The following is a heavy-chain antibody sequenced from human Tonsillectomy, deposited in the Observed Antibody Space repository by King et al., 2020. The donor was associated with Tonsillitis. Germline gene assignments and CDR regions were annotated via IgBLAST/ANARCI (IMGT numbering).Heavy chain of an antibody. CDR1: RFIFRTYN. D-gene: IGHD2-15*01. J-gene: IGHJ2*01. CDR2: ISSGSSYI. CDR3: ARDLISVCSGGSCYSYWFFDL. Sequence: VQLVESGGGLVKPGGSLRLSCAASRFIFRTYNMNWVRQAPGKGLEWVSSISSGSSYIYYADSVKGRFTISRDNAKNSLYLQMNSLRAEDTAVYYCARDLISVCSGGSCYSYWFFDLWGRGTLVTVSS. V-gene: IGHV3-21*01.